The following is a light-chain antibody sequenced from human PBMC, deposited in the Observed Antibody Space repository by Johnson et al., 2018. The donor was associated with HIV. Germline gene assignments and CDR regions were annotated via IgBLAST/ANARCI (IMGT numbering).Light chain of an antibody. CDR1: RSNIGNNY. CDR2: ENN. Sequence: SVLTQPPSVSAAPGQRVTISCSGGRSNIGNNYVSWYQQFPGAAPKLLIYENNKRPSGIPDRFSATKSGTSATLGITGLQTGAEADYYCVTWDSSLSGYVFGTGTKVTVL. J-gene: IGLJ1*01. CDR3: VTWDSSLSGYV. V-gene: IGLV1-51*02.